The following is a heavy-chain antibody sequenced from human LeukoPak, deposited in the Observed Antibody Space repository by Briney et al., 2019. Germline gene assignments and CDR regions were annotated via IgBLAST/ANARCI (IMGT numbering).Heavy chain of an antibody. CDR3: ARRNAMDV. J-gene: IGHJ6*02. V-gene: IGHV3-7*03. CDR2: INRDGSER. CDR1: GFTFSSYG. Sequence: GRSLRLSCAASGFTFSSYGMHWVRQAPGKGLEWVANINRDGSERYYVDSVKGRFTISRDDAKSSLYLQMNSLRAEDTAVYYCARRNAMDVWGQGTTVIVFS.